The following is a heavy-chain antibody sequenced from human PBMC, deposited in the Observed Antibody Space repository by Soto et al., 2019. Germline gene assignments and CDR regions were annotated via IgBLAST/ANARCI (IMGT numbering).Heavy chain of an antibody. V-gene: IGHV2-70*01. D-gene: IGHD3-16*01. J-gene: IGHJ6*01. CDR3: ARLVGSLGGPEV. CDR2: IDWDDDK. CDR1: VFSLSSSVIC. Sequence: SGPTLVNPTHTLTLTFAFSVFSLSSSVICVSVIRQPPGKALEWLALIDWDDDKYYSTSLKTRLTISKDTSKNQVVLTMTNMDPVDTATYYCARLVGSLGGPEVWGPGTTVNVSS.